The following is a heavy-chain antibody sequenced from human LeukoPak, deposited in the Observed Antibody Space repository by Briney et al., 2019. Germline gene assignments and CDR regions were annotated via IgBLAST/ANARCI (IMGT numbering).Heavy chain of an antibody. D-gene: IGHD2-8*01. V-gene: IGHV4-4*07. CDR3: ARTIGLMVYAGMLGWFDP. J-gene: IGHJ5*02. Sequence: SETLSLTCTVSGGSISNYYWSWIRQPAGKGLEWIGRISTGGSTNYNSSLKSRVTMSVDTSKNQFSLKLSSVTAADTAVYYCARTIGLMVYAGMLGWFDPWGQGTLVTVSS. CDR1: GGSISNYY. CDR2: ISTGGST.